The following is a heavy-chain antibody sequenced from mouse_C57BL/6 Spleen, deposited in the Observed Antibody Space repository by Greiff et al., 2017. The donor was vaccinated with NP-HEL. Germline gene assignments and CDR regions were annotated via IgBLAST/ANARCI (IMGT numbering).Heavy chain of an antibody. J-gene: IGHJ3*01. CDR2: ISGGGGNT. CDR1: GFTFSSYT. Sequence: EVKLMESGGGLVKPGGSLKLSCAASGFTFSSYTMSWVRQTPEKRLEWVATISGGGGNTYYLDSVKGRFTFSRDNAKNTLYLQMSSLRSEDTALYYCARHEGYYYGSSFTGWYAYWGQGTLVTVSA. V-gene: IGHV5-9*01. CDR3: ARHEGYYYGSSFTGWYAY. D-gene: IGHD1-1*01.